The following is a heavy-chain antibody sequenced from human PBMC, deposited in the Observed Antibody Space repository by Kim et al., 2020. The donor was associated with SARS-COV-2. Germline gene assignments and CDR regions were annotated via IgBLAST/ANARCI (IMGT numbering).Heavy chain of an antibody. D-gene: IGHD1-26*01. J-gene: IGHJ6*02. CDR3: ARGGERSGWERRGGMDV. CDR1: GGSISSYY. CDR2: IYYSGST. V-gene: IGHV4-59*01. Sequence: SETLSLTCTVSGGSISSYYWSWIRQPPGKGLEWIGYIYYSGSTNYNPSLKSRVTISVDTSKNQFSLKLSSVTAADTAVYYCARGGERSGWERRGGMDVWGQGTTVTVSS.